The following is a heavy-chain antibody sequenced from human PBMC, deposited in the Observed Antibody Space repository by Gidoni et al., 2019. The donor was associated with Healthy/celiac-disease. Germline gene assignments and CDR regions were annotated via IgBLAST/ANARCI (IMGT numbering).Heavy chain of an antibody. CDR1: GGSISSSSYY. CDR2: IYYSGST. D-gene: IGHD3-3*01. CDR3: ARQPQDYDFWSGHLFDY. Sequence: QLQLQESGPGLVKPSETLSLTCTVSGGSISSSSYYWGWLRQPPGKGLEWIGSIYYSGSTYYNPSLKSRVTISVDTSKNQFSLKLSSVTAADTAVYYCARQPQDYDFWSGHLFDYWGQGTLVTVSS. V-gene: IGHV4-39*01. J-gene: IGHJ4*02.